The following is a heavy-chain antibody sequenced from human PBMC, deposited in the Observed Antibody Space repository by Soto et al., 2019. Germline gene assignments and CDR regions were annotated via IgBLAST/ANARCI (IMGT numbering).Heavy chain of an antibody. CDR3: ARHGAYSTSVYYYYGMDV. CDR2: IYHSGST. CDR1: GGSISSSNW. D-gene: IGHD6-13*01. V-gene: IGHV4-4*02. J-gene: IGHJ6*02. Sequence: SETLSLTCAVSGGSISSSNWWSWVRQPPGKGLEWIGEIYHSGSTNYSPSLKSRVTISVDTSKNQFSLKLTSVTAADTAVYYCARHGAYSTSVYYYYGMDVWGQGTTVTVSS.